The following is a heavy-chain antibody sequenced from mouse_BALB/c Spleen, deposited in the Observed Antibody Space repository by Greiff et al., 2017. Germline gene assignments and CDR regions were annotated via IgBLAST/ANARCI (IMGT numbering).Heavy chain of an antibody. CDR3: ARRVYAMDY. V-gene: IGHV3-2*02. CDR2: ISYSGST. CDR1: GYSITSDYA. J-gene: IGHJ4*01. Sequence: EVKLVESGPGLVKPSQSLSLTCTVTGYSITSDYAWNWIRQFPGNKLEWMGYISYSGSTSYNPSLKSRISITRDTSKNQFFLQLNSVTTEDTATYYCARRVYAMDYWGQGTSVTVSS.